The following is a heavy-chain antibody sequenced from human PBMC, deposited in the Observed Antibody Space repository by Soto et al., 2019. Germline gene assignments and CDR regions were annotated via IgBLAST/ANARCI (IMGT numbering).Heavy chain of an antibody. V-gene: IGHV1-46*01. D-gene: IGHD1-26*01. J-gene: IGHJ5*02. CDR3: ARDQSGDDQVWWFVP. CDR1: GYSFTSHY. CDR2: IYPGGVNI. Sequence: GASVKVSCKAIGYSFTSHYMHWVRQAPGQGLEWMGTIYPGGVNIGYAQKFKGRVTMTKDTSTSTVYMELNSLTSEDTAVYYCARDQSGDDQVWWFVPWGQAKLVSVTS.